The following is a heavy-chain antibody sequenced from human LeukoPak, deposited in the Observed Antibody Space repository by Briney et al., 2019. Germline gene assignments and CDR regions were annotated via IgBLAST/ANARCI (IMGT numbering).Heavy chain of an antibody. CDR1: GGSISSYY. V-gene: IGHV4-59*01. D-gene: IGHD3-22*01. CDR3: ARVYYDSSGYYFDY. CDR2: IYYSGST. Sequence: SETLSLTCTVSGGSISSYYWSWIRQPPGKGLEWIGYIYYSGSTNYNPSFKSRVTISVDTSKNQFSLKLSSVTAADTAVYYCARVYYDSSGYYFDYWGQGTLVTVSS. J-gene: IGHJ4*02.